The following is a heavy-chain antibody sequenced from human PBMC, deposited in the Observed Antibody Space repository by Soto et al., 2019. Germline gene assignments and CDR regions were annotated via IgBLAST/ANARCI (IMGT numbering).Heavy chain of an antibody. J-gene: IGHJ5*02. CDR1: GGSISSSSYY. Sequence: QLQLQESGPGLVKPSETLSLTCTVSGGSISSSSYYWGWIRQPPGKGLEWIGSIYYSGSTYYNPSLKSRVATSVDTSKNQFSLKLSSLTPADTAVYYCASPKIAFYNWFDPWGQGTLVTVSS. CDR3: ASPKIAFYNWFDP. D-gene: IGHD3-3*02. CDR2: IYYSGST. V-gene: IGHV4-39*01.